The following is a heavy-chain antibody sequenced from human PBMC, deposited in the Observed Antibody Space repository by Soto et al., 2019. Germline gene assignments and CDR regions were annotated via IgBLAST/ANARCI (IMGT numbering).Heavy chain of an antibody. D-gene: IGHD3-22*01. V-gene: IGHV1-46*01. J-gene: IGHJ6*02. Sequence: ASVKVSCKASGYTFTSYYMHWVRQAPGQGLEWMGIINPSGGSTSYAQKFQGRVTMTRDTSTSTVYMELSSLRSEDMAVYYCARDHLSITMIVVAYYYYGMDVWGQGTTVTVSS. CDR2: INPSGGST. CDR3: ARDHLSITMIVVAYYYYGMDV. CDR1: GYTFTSYY.